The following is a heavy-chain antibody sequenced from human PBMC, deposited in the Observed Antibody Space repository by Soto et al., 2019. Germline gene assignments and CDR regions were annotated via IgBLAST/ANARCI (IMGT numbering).Heavy chain of an antibody. CDR1: GGSISSDY. J-gene: IGHJ4*02. D-gene: IGHD5-12*01. Sequence: SETLSLTCTVSGGSISSDYWSWIRQPPGKRLEWIGYIYYSGYTNYNPSLKSRVTISVATSKNHFSLELRSVTAADTAVYYCARDSVGSGYDWGQGTPVTVSS. CDR2: IYYSGYT. V-gene: IGHV4-59*01. CDR3: ARDSVGSGYD.